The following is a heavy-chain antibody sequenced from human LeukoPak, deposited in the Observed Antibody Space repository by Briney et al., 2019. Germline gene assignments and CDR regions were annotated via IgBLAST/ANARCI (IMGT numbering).Heavy chain of an antibody. D-gene: IGHD6-6*01. CDR3: ARGEEYSSFDYYYYYYMDV. V-gene: IGHV3-48*01. Sequence: GGSLRLSCAASGFTFSSYTMNWVRQPPGKGLEWVSNIGTSSTTIYYADSVKGRFTISRDNAKNSLYLQMNSLRAEDTAVYYCARGEEYSSFDYYYYYYMDVWGKGTTVTVSS. CDR2: IGTSSTTI. CDR1: GFTFSSYT. J-gene: IGHJ6*03.